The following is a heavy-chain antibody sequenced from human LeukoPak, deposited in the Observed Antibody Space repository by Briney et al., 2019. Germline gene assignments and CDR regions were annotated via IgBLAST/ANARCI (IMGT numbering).Heavy chain of an antibody. D-gene: IGHD5-18*01. CDR3: AREGYSYGHDY. J-gene: IGHJ4*02. V-gene: IGHV4-61*01. Sequence: PSQTLSLTCTVSGGSISSGSYYWSWIRQPPGKGLEWIGYIYYSGSTNHNPSLKSRVTISVDTSKNQFSLKLSSVTAADTAVYYCAREGYSYGHDYWGQGTLVTVSS. CDR2: IYYSGST. CDR1: GGSISSGSYY.